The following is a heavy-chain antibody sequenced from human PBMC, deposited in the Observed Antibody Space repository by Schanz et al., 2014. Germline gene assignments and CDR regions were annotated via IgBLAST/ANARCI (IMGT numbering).Heavy chain of an antibody. Sequence: QVQLQQWGAGLLKPSETLSLTCAVSGGSIGSSNWWSWVRQPPGKGLEWIGEVYHSGTTNYNPSLKSRVSISVDASKNQFSLKLTSVTAADTAVYYCARLDGFGYWGQGTLVTVSS. CDR2: VYHSGTT. CDR3: ARLDGFGY. J-gene: IGHJ4*02. V-gene: IGHV4-4*02. CDR1: GGSIGSSNW. D-gene: IGHD3-10*01.